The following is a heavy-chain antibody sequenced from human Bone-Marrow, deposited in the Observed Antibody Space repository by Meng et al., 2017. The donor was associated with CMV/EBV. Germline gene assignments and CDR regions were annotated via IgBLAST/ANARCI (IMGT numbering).Heavy chain of an antibody. J-gene: IGHJ6*02. CDR3: ARDQRFLESHYYYNGIDV. Sequence: SETLSLTCTVSGASISSYYWSWIRQPPGKGLEWIGYSYFSGSTNYNPSLKSRITISVDTSKNQFTLKISPVTAADAAVYYYARDQRFLESHYYYNGIDVCGRENTVTVSS. CDR2: SYFSGST. CDR1: GASISSYY. V-gene: IGHV4-59*01. D-gene: IGHD3-3*01.